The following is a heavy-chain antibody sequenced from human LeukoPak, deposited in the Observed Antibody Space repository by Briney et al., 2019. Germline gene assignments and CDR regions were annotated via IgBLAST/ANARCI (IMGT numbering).Heavy chain of an antibody. CDR1: GGSISSSSYY. V-gene: IGHV4-39*01. Sequence: PSETLSLTCTVSGGSISSSSYYWGWIRQPPGKGLEWIGSIYYSGSTYYNPSLKSRVTISVDTSKNQFSLKPSSVTAADTAVYYCARHTTGYNWFDPWGQGTLVTVSS. J-gene: IGHJ5*02. D-gene: IGHD4-11*01. CDR3: ARHTTGYNWFDP. CDR2: IYYSGST.